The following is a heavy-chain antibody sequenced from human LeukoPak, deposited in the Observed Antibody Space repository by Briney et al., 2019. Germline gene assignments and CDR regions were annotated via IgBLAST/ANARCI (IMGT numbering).Heavy chain of an antibody. CDR1: GFTFSSYG. CDR3: AKDSGSYDFWSGQFDY. V-gene: IGHV3-30*18. Sequence: RTGGSLRLSCAASGFTFSSYGMHWVRQAPGKGLEWVAVISYDGSNKYYADSVKGRFTISRDNSKNTLYLQMNSLRAEDTAVYYCAKDSGSYDFWSGQFDYWGQGTLVTVSS. J-gene: IGHJ4*02. CDR2: ISYDGSNK. D-gene: IGHD3-3*01.